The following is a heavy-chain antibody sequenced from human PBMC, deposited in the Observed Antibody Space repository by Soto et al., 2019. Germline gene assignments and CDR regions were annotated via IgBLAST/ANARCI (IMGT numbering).Heavy chain of an antibody. J-gene: IGHJ4*02. CDR2: IYYSGST. CDR3: ASQYYDILTGYYKARQYFDY. D-gene: IGHD3-9*01. V-gene: IGHV4-39*01. CDR1: GGSISSSSYY. Sequence: PSETLSLTCTVSGGSISSSSYYWGWIHQPPGKRLEWIGSIYYSGSTYYNPSLKSRVTISVDTSNNQFSLKLSSVTAADTAVFYFASQYYDILTGYYKARQYFDYWGQGTLVTVSS.